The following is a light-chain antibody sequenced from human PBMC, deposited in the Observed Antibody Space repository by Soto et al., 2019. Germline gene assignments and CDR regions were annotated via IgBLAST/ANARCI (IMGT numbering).Light chain of an antibody. V-gene: IGKV3-15*01. CDR2: GAS. J-gene: IGKJ4*01. CDR3: QQYNQWPLT. Sequence: ETVMTQSPATLSVSPGERATLSCRAGQSVNSYLAWYQQKPGQAPRLLIRGASARATGSPARFSGSGSGTEFALTISSLQSEDFAVYYCQQYNQWPLTFGGGTTVAI. CDR1: QSVNSY.